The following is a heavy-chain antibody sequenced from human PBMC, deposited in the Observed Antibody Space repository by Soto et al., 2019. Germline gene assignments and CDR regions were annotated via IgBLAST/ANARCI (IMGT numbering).Heavy chain of an antibody. D-gene: IGHD6-13*01. V-gene: IGHV4-61*01. CDR1: GGSVSSVSYY. J-gene: IGHJ5*02. Sequence: PSETLSLTCTVSGGSVSSVSYYWSWIRQPPGKGLEWIGYIYYSGSTNYNPSLKSRVTISVDTSKNQFSLKLSSVTAADTAVYYCARGHRWIAAAGKWFDPWGQGTLVTVSS. CDR3: ARGHRWIAAAGKWFDP. CDR2: IYYSGST.